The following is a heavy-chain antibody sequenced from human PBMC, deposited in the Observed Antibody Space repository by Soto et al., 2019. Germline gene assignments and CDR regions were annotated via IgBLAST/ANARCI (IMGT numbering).Heavy chain of an antibody. V-gene: IGHV4-59*01. CDR2: IYYSGST. J-gene: IGHJ4*02. Sequence: SETVSLTCTVSGGSISSYYWSWIRQPPGKGLEWIGYIYYSGSTNYNPSLKSRVTISVDTSKNQFSLKLSSVTAADTAVYYCARGYYDSSGYYYDYWGQGTLVTVSS. CDR3: ARGYYDSSGYYYDY. D-gene: IGHD3-22*01. CDR1: GGSISSYY.